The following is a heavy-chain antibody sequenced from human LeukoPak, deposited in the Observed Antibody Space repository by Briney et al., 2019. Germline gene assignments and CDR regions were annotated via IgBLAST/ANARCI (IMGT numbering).Heavy chain of an antibody. CDR3: TTSGQKYSDSDY. J-gene: IGHJ4*02. D-gene: IGHD2-21*01. V-gene: IGHV3-15*01. Sequence: PGGSLRLSCAASGFTFTNAWESWVRQAPGKGLEWVGLIKTRAQSGTTEYATPVKGRFSISRDDSANTVFLQINSLQTEDTAMYYCTTSGQKYSDSDYWGQGTLVTVSS. CDR2: IKTRAQSGTT. CDR1: GFTFTNAW.